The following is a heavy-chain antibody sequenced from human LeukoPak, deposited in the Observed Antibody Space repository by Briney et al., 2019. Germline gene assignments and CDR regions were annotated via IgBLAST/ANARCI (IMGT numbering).Heavy chain of an antibody. CDR3: ARERARAALSYDAFDI. D-gene: IGHD6-6*01. Sequence: ASVKVSCTASGYTFTSYYMHWVRQAPGQGLEWMGIINPSGGSTSYAQKFQGRVTMTRDTSTSTVYMELSSLRSEDTAVYYCARERARAALSYDAFDIWGQGTMVTVSS. CDR2: INPSGGST. CDR1: GYTFTSYY. V-gene: IGHV1-46*01. J-gene: IGHJ3*02.